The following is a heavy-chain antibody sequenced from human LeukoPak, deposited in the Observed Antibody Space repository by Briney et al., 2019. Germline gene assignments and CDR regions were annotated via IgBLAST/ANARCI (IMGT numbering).Heavy chain of an antibody. CDR2: IIPIFGTA. Sequence: SVKVSCKASGYTFTSYGISWVRQAPGQGLEWMGGIIPIFGTANYAQKFQGRVTITADESTSTAYMELSSLRSEDTAVYYCARAKGYSNYVSWFDPWGQGTLVTVSS. CDR1: GYTFTSYG. V-gene: IGHV1-69*13. J-gene: IGHJ5*02. CDR3: ARAKGYSNYVSWFDP. D-gene: IGHD4-11*01.